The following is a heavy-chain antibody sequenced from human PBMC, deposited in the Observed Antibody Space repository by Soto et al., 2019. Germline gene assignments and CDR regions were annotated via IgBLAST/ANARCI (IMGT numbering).Heavy chain of an antibody. D-gene: IGHD3-3*01. CDR1: GFTFSSYW. CDR3: ARVYDFWSSYYPYYFDY. Sequence: GGSLRLSCAASGFTFSSYWMSWVRQAPGKGLEWVANIKQDGSEKYYVDSVKGRFTISRDNAKNSLYPQMNSLRAEDTAVYYCARVYDFWSSYYPYYFDYWGQGTLVTVSS. CDR2: IKQDGSEK. V-gene: IGHV3-7*01. J-gene: IGHJ4*02.